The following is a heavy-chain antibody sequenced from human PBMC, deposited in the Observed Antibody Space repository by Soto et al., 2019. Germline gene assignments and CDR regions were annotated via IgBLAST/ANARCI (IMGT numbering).Heavy chain of an antibody. D-gene: IGHD5-18*01. J-gene: IGHJ4*02. Sequence: PSETLSLTCTVSGGSISSGGHYGSWIRQHPGKGLEWIGHIYSSGTTFFNPSLRSRLTMSVDTSKNQFSLRLSSVTAADTAVYYCARGYGRNFDYWGQGTLVTVS. CDR1: GGSISSGGHY. CDR3: ARGYGRNFDY. CDR2: IYSSGTT. V-gene: IGHV4-31*03.